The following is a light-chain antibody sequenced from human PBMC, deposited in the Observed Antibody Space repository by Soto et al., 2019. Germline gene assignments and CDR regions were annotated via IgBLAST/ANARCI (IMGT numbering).Light chain of an antibody. V-gene: IGKV1-9*01. CDR2: TAS. J-gene: IGKJ4*01. Sequence: DIQLTQSPSFLQASVEDRVTVTCGASQGINSNLAWYKQKPGKAPKLLIYTASTLQSGVPSRFSGSGSGTEFTLTITSLQPEDFAAYYCQQLYTYPLTFGGGTKVEIK. CDR1: QGINSN. CDR3: QQLYTYPLT.